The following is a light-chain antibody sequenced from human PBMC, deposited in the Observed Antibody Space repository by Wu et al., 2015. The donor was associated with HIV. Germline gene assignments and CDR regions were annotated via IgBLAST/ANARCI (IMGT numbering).Light chain of an antibody. Sequence: EIVLTQSPGTLSLSPGERATLSCRASHSVRSPHLAWYQQKPGQAPRLIIYGASTRATGIPARFSGRGSGTEFTLTISTMQSEDFAVYYCQQYNNWPLTFGGGTKVEIK. CDR3: QQYNNWPLT. CDR1: HSVRSPH. CDR2: GAS. V-gene: IGKV3-15*01. J-gene: IGKJ4*01.